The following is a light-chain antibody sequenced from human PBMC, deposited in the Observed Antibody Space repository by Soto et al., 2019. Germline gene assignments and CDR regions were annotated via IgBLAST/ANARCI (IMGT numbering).Light chain of an antibody. CDR2: DNN. CDR3: GTWDSSLRAVV. CDR1: SSNIGSNY. V-gene: IGLV1-51*01. J-gene: IGLJ2*01. Sequence: QSVLTQPPSVAAAPGQKVTISCSGSSSNIGSNYVSWYQQVPGTAPKLLIYDNNKRPSGIPDRFSGSKSGTSATLGISGLQTGDEADYYCGTWDSSLRAVVFGGGTKLTVL.